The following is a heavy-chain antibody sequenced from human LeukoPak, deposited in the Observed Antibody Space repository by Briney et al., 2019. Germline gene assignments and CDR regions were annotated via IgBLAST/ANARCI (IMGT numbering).Heavy chain of an antibody. D-gene: IGHD6-13*01. Sequence: GGSLRLSCAASGFTFDDYAMHWVRQAPGKGLEWVSAISGSGGSTYYADSVKGRFTISRDNSKNTLYLQMNSLRAEDTAVYYCAKVIAAAQYYYYYYGMDVWGQGTTVTVSS. CDR2: ISGSGGST. J-gene: IGHJ6*02. CDR3: AKVIAAAQYYYYYYGMDV. CDR1: GFTFDDYA. V-gene: IGHV3-23*01.